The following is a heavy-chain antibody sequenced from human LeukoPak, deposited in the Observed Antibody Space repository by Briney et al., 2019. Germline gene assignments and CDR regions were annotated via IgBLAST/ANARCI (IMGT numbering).Heavy chain of an antibody. CDR2: IYYSGST. D-gene: IGHD3-16*02. Sequence: SQTLSLTCTVSGGSISSGDYYWSWIRQPPGKGLEWIGYIYYSGSTYYNPSLKSRLTMSVDTSKNQFFLKLSSVTAADTAVYYCARGRYLPLYIDYWGQGTLVTVSS. CDR3: ARGRYLPLYIDY. CDR1: GGSISSGDYY. V-gene: IGHV4-30-4*08. J-gene: IGHJ4*02.